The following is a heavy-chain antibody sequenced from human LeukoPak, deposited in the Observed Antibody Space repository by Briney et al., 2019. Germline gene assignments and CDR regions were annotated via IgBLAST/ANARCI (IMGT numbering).Heavy chain of an antibody. CDR1: GGSISSYY. D-gene: IGHD1-26*01. CDR3: ARGVVGATYFDY. CDR2: IYYSGST. J-gene: IGHJ4*02. V-gene: IGHV4-59*01. Sequence: SETLSLTRTVPGGSISSYYWSWIRQPPGKGLEWIGYIYYSGSTNYNPSLKSRVTTSVDTSKNQFSLKLSSVTAADTAVYYCARGVVGATYFDYWGQGTLVTVSS.